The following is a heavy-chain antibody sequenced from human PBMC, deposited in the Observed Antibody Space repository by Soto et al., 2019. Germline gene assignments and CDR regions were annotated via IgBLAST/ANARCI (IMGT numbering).Heavy chain of an antibody. CDR3: ARANPFVQLERRSPYYYGMDV. CDR1: GGTFSSYA. V-gene: IGHV1-69*13. D-gene: IGHD1-1*01. CDR2: IIPIFGTA. Sequence: ASVKVSCKASGGTFSSYAISWVRQAPGQGLEWMGGIIPIFGTANYAQKFQGRVTITADDSTSTAYMELSSLRSEDTAVYYCARANPFVQLERRSPYYYGMDVWGKGTTVTVSS. J-gene: IGHJ6*04.